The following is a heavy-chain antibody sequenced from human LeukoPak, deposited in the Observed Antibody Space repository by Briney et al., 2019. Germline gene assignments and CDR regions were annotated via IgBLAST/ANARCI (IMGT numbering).Heavy chain of an antibody. D-gene: IGHD3-10*01. Sequence: GGSLRLSCSASGFTFSSFAMSWVRQAPGKGLEWVSGISGSGGSTYYADSMKGRFTISRDNSKNTLYLQINSLRAEDTAVYYCAEDFSVGVTMIRGPFDPWGQGTLVTVSS. CDR1: GFTFSSFA. CDR2: ISGSGGST. V-gene: IGHV3-23*01. J-gene: IGHJ5*02. CDR3: AEDFSVGVTMIRGPFDP.